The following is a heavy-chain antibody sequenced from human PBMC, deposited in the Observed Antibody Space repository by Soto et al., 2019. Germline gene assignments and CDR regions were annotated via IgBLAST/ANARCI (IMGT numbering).Heavy chain of an antibody. CDR2: ISWDGGST. CDR1: GFTFDDYT. Sequence: WGSLRLSCAASGFTFDDYTMHWVRQAPGKGLEWVSLISWDGGSTYYADSVEGRFTISRDNSKNSLYLQMNSLRTEDTALYYCAKDQTRYCSSTSCYYFDYWGQGTLVTVSS. J-gene: IGHJ4*02. D-gene: IGHD2-2*01. V-gene: IGHV3-43*01. CDR3: AKDQTRYCSSTSCYYFDY.